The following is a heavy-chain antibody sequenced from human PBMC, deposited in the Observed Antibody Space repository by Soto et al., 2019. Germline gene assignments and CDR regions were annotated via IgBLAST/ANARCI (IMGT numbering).Heavy chain of an antibody. CDR2: IIPIFGTA. CDR3: ARGSLRFLEWSSAPTSMDV. D-gene: IGHD3-3*01. CDR1: GGTFSSYA. J-gene: IGHJ6*02. V-gene: IGHV1-69*06. Sequence: QVQLVQSGAEVQKPGSSVKVSCKASGGTFSSYAISWVRQAPGQGLEWMGGIIPIFGTANYAQKFQGRVTITADKSTSTAYMELSSLRSEDTAVYYCARGSLRFLEWSSAPTSMDVWGQGTTVTVSS.